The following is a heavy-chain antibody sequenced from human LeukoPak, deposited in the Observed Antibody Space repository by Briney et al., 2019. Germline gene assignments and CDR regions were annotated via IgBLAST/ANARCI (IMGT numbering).Heavy chain of an antibody. D-gene: IGHD3-22*01. CDR2: INPSGGST. J-gene: IGHJ4*02. V-gene: IGHV1-46*01. CDR1: GYTFTSYY. Sequence: ASVTVSCKASGYTFTSYYMHWVRQAPGQGLEWMGIINPSGGSTSYAQKFQGRVTMTRDSSTSTVYMELSSLRSEDTAVYYCARAKGGYYDSSGYSDYWGQGTLVTVSS. CDR3: ARAKGGYYDSSGYSDY.